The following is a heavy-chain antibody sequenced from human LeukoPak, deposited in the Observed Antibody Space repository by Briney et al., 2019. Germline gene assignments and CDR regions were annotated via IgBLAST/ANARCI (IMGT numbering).Heavy chain of an antibody. D-gene: IGHD1-26*01. J-gene: IGHJ6*02. CDR2: IYHSGST. Sequence: PSETLSLTCTVSGYSISSGYYWGWIRQPPGKGLEWIGSIYHSGSTYYNPSLKSRVTISVDTSKNQFSLKLSSVTAADTAVYYCATIVGARYYGMDVWGQGTTVTVSS. V-gene: IGHV4-38-2*02. CDR1: GYSISSGYY. CDR3: ATIVGARYYGMDV.